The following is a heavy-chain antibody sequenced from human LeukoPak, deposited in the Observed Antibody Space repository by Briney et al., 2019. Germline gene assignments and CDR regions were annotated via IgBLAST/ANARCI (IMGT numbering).Heavy chain of an antibody. CDR2: ISSDGSNT. V-gene: IGHV3-74*01. Sequence: GGSLRLSCAASGFIFNNYWMHWVRQAPGKGLVWVSRISSDGSNTTYADSVKGRFTISRDNAKNTLYLQMNSLRAEDTAVYYCARAPSAMAPDYFDYWGQGTLVTVSS. J-gene: IGHJ4*02. CDR3: ARAPSAMAPDYFDY. CDR1: GFIFNNYW. D-gene: IGHD5-18*01.